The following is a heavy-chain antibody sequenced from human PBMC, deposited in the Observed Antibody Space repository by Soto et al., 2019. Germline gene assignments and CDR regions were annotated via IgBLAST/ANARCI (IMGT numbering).Heavy chain of an antibody. CDR1: GYSISIGNY. D-gene: IGHD1-26*01. CDR3: ARVLGAPLYYFDY. J-gene: IGHJ4*02. V-gene: IGHV4-38-2*02. Sequence: SETLSLTCPVSGYSISIGNYWGWIRQPPGKRLEWIGSIYQSGSTYYNPSLRSRATISVDTSKNQFSLKLSSVTAADTAVYYCARVLGAPLYYFDYWGQGTLVTVSS. CDR2: IYQSGST.